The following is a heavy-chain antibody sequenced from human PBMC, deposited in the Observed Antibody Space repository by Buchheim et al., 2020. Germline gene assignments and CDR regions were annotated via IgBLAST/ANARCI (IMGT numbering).Heavy chain of an antibody. V-gene: IGHV3-48*01. CDR2: ISSSSSTI. D-gene: IGHD3-22*01. J-gene: IGHJ2*01. Sequence: EVQLVESGGGLVQPGGSLRLSCAASGFTFSSYSMNWVRQAPGKGLEWVSYISSSSSTIYYADSVKGRFTISRDNAKNSMYLKMNSLRAEDTAVYYCASLSSSSYYEGWYFELWGRGTL. CDR3: ASLSSSSYYEGWYFEL. CDR1: GFTFSSYS.